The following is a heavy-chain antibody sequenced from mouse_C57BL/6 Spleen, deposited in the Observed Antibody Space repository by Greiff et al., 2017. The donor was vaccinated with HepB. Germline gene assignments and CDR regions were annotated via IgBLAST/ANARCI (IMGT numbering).Heavy chain of an antibody. Sequence: EVQLVESGGGLVKPGGSLKLSCAASGFTFSSYAMSWVRQTPEKRLEWVATISDGGSYTYYPDNVKGRFTISRDNAKNNLYLQMSHLKSEDTAMYYCARDRGTTAVATGYFDVWGTGTTVTVSS. CDR2: ISDGGSYT. J-gene: IGHJ1*03. CDR3: ARDRGTTAVATGYFDV. CDR1: GFTFSSYA. V-gene: IGHV5-4*01. D-gene: IGHD1-1*01.